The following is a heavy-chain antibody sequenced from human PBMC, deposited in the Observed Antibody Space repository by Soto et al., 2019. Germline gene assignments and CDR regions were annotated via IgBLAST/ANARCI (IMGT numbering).Heavy chain of an antibody. V-gene: IGHV1-8*01. CDR1: GYTFTNHD. D-gene: IGHD3-10*01. Sequence: QVQLVQSGAEVEKPGASVKVSCKASGYTFTNHDINWERQVPGQGLEWMGWMIPDSGRTGYAQKFQGRVTMTRNTSTSTAYMELSSLRNDDTVVYYCARGDQFGFGVDYWGQGTLVTVSS. CDR2: MIPDSGRT. J-gene: IGHJ4*02. CDR3: ARGDQFGFGVDY.